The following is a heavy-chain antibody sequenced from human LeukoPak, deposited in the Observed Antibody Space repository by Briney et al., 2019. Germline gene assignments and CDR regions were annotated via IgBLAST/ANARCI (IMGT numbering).Heavy chain of an antibody. CDR1: GGSISSGDYY. CDR2: IYYSGST. J-gene: IGHJ4*02. D-gene: IGHD3-10*01. CDR3: ARDPWGWFGEGGFDY. V-gene: IGHV4-30-4*08. Sequence: SQTLSLTCTVSGGSISSGDYYWSWIRQPPGEGLEWIGYIYYSGSTYYNPSLKSRVTISVDTSKNQFSLKLSSVTAADTAVYYCARDPWGWFGEGGFDYWGQGTLVTVSS.